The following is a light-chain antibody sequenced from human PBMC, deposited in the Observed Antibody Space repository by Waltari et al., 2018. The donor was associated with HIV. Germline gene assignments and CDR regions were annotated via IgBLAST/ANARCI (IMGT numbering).Light chain of an antibody. Sequence: QPVLTQPPSASASLGASVTLPRTLRSGSSHYTVDRYPPLPGTGPRFVMRVGTGGIVGSKGDGIPDRFSVLGSGLNRTLTIKNIQEEDGSDFHCGADHRSGSNSVWVFGGGTKLTVL. J-gene: IGLJ3*02. CDR3: GADHRSGSNSVWV. CDR1: SGSSHYT. V-gene: IGLV9-49*03. CDR2: VGTGGIVG.